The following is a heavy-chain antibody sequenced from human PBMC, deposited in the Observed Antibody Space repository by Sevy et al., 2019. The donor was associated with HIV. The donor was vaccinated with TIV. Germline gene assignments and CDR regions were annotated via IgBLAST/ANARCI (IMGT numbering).Heavy chain of an antibody. CDR3: ARDDRPSGWLFDY. V-gene: IGHV3-30-3*01. Sequence: GGSLRLSCAASGFTFSSYAMHWVRQAPGKGLEWVAVISYDGSNKYYADSVKGRFTISRDNSKNTLYLQMNSLRAEDTAVYYCARDDRPSGWLFDYWGQGTLVTVSS. CDR2: ISYDGSNK. D-gene: IGHD6-19*01. J-gene: IGHJ4*02. CDR1: GFTFSSYA.